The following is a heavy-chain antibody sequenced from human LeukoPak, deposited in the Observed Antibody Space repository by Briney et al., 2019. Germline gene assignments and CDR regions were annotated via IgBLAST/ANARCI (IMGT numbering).Heavy chain of an antibody. CDR1: GGTFSTYA. CDR3: ARLSGYSYGPFDY. V-gene: IGHV1-69*06. CDR2: IIPIFGTA. D-gene: IGHD5-18*01. Sequence: ASVKVSCKASGGTFSTYAISWVRQAPGQGLEWMGGIIPIFGTANYAQKFQGRVTITADKSTSTAYMELSSLRSEDTAVYYCARLSGYSYGPFDYWGQGTLVTVSS. J-gene: IGHJ4*02.